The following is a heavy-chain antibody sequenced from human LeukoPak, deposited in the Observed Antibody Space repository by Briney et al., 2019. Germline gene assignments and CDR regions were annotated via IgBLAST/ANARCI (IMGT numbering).Heavy chain of an antibody. CDR1: GFTFSSYG. CDR3: ARAPRQVRVTTATNGLDY. CDR2: IWYDGSNK. V-gene: IGHV3-33*01. Sequence: GGSLRLSWAASGFTFSSYGMHWVRQAPGKGLEWVAVIWYDGSNKYYADSVKGRFTISRDNSKNTLYLQMNSLRAEATAVYSCARAPRQVRVTTATNGLDYWGQGTLVTVSS. J-gene: IGHJ4*02. D-gene: IGHD2-21*02.